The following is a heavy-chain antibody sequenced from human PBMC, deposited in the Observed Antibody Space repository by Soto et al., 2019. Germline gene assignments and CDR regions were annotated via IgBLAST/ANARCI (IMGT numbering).Heavy chain of an antibody. D-gene: IGHD4-17*01. CDR1: GFTFSSYC. J-gene: IGHJ4*02. CDR3: ARDLATVTGYFDY. CDR2: IWYDGSNK. V-gene: IGHV3-33*01. Sequence: GGSLRLSCAASGFTFSSYCMHWVRQAPGKGLEWVAVIWYDGSNKYYADSVKGRFTISRDNSKNTLYLQMNSLRAEDTAVYYCARDLATVTGYFDYWGQGTLVTVSS.